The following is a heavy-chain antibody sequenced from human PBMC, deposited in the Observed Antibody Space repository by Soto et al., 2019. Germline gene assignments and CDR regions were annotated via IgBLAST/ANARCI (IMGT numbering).Heavy chain of an antibody. J-gene: IGHJ4*02. CDR3: GRDPENDHGLLFDY. Sequence: GGSLRLSCAASGFTFSSYAMGWVRQAPGKEMEWVAVVSGSGTRAWYGDSVRGRFTISRDNSKNTLYLQMNSLRDEDTAVFYCGRDPENDHGLLFDYWGLGTLVTVSS. V-gene: IGHV3-23*01. CDR1: GFTFSSYA. CDR2: VSGSGTRA. D-gene: IGHD2-21*01.